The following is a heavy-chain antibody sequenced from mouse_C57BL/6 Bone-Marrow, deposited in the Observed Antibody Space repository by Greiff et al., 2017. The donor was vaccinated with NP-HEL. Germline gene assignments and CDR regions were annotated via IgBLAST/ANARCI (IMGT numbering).Heavy chain of an antibody. D-gene: IGHD2-4*01. J-gene: IGHJ3*01. Sequence: EVQVVESGGDLVKPGGSLKLSCAASGFTFSSYGMSWVRQTPDQRLEWVATISSGGSYTYYPDSVKGRFTISRDNAKNTLYLQMSSLKSEDTAMYYCESIYYDYDEGFAYWGQGTLVTVSA. V-gene: IGHV5-6*01. CDR3: ESIYYDYDEGFAY. CDR1: GFTFSSYG. CDR2: ISSGGSYT.